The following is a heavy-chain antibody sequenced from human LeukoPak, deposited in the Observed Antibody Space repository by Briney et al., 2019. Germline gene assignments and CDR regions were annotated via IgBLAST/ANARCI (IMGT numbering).Heavy chain of an antibody. D-gene: IGHD3-10*01. CDR1: GYTFTGYC. J-gene: IGHJ6*02. Sequence: ASVKGSCKASGYTFTGYCMHWVRQAPGQGLEWMGWINRNSGGTNYAHKFQGRVTMARDTSISSAYMELSRLRSDDTAVYYCARVMGYYGSGSYYNSPGGQDPYYYYGMDDWGQGTTVTVSS. CDR3: ARVMGYYGSGSYYNSPGGQDPYYYYGMDD. V-gene: IGHV1-2*07. CDR2: INRNSGGT.